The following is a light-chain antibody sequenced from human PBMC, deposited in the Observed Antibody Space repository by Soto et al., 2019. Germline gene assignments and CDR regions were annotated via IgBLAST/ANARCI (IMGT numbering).Light chain of an antibody. J-gene: IGKJ5*01. CDR1: QSVSSSY. CDR3: QQYNNWPLT. CDR2: GAS. V-gene: IGKV3-20*01. Sequence: EIVLTQSPGTLSLSPGERATLSCRASQSVSSSYLAWYQQKPGQAPRLLIYGASSRATGIPDRFSGSGSGTDFTLTISRLEPEDFAVYYCQQYNNWPLTFGQGTRRET.